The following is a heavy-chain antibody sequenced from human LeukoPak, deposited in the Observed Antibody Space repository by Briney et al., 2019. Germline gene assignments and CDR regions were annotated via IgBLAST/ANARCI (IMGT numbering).Heavy chain of an antibody. D-gene: IGHD2-2*01. CDR2: IYTTGGT. V-gene: IGHV4-4*07. Sequence: SETLSLSCSVSGGSISTYYWSWIRQPAGKGLEWIGRIYTTGGTNYNPSLKSRVTMSVDTSKIQFSLNLTSVTAADTAMYYCARGPRMVAMNGYAFDIWGPGTTVIVSS. CDR3: ARGPRMVAMNGYAFDI. CDR1: GGSISTYY. J-gene: IGHJ3*02.